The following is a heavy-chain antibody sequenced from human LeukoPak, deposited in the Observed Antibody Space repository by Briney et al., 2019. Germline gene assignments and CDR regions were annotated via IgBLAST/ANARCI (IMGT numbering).Heavy chain of an antibody. CDR3: ARDGGEQLSVGYFDY. CDR2: IKQDGSEK. CDR1: GFTFSSYW. Sequence: PGGSLRLSCAASGFTFSSYWMSWVRQAPGKGLEWVANIKQDGSEKYYVDSVKGRFTISRDNAKNSLCLQMNSLRAEDTAVYYCARDGGEQLSVGYFDYWGQGTLVTVSS. D-gene: IGHD6-6*01. V-gene: IGHV3-7*01. J-gene: IGHJ4*02.